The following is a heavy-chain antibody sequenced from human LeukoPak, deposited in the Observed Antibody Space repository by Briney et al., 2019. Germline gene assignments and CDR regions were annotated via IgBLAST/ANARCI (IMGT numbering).Heavy chain of an antibody. V-gene: IGHV1-69*05. CDR2: IIPIFGTA. D-gene: IGHD2-2*01. CDR1: GGTFSSYA. J-gene: IGHJ6*04. CDR3: ARVEVRDTIYCSSTSCLDV. Sequence: SVKVSCKASGGTFSSYAISWVRQAPGQGLEWMGGIIPIFGTANYAQKFQGRVTITTDESTSTAYMELSSLRSEDTAVYYCARVEVRDTIYCSSTSCLDVWGKGTTVTVSS.